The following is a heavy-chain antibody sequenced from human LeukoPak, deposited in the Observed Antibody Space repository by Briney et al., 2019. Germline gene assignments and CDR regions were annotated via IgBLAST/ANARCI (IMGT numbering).Heavy chain of an antibody. V-gene: IGHV6-1*01. CDR1: GDSVSSTSAA. J-gene: IGHJ4*02. D-gene: IGHD3-10*01. CDR3: ARDSARGYGSGSRVDY. Sequence: SQTLSLTCANSGDSVSSTSAAWNWIRQSPSGGLEWLGRTYYRSKWSNDYAISVRSRITINRDTSKNQFALQLNSVTPEDTAVYYCARDSARGYGSGSRVDYWGQGTLVTVSS. CDR2: TYYRSKWSN.